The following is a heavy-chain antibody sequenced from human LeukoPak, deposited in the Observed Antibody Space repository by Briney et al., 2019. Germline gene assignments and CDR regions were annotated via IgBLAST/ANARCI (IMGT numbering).Heavy chain of an antibody. CDR3: ARGGDRRRFDY. Sequence: SETLSLTCALSGGSLSDGGYYWSWIRQHPGKGLEWIGYIYDSQATYYSPALQSRVAISVHTSDNKFSLKLRSLTAADTAVYYGARGGDRRRFDYWGQGTRVTVS. D-gene: IGHD1-14*01. CDR2: IYDSQAT. CDR1: GGSLSDGGYY. V-gene: IGHV4-31*11. J-gene: IGHJ4*02.